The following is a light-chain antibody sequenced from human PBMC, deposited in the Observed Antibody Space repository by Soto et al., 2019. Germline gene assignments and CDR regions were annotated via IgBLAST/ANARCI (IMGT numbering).Light chain of an antibody. V-gene: IGKV1-39*01. Sequence: DIHVTHTPSSLSSSVGDRFTITCRASQSISSYLNWYQQKPGKAPKLLIYAASSLQSGVPSRFSGSGSGTDFTLTISSLQPEDFATYYCQQSYSTPFTFGQGTRLEI. J-gene: IGKJ5*01. CDR3: QQSYSTPFT. CDR1: QSISSY. CDR2: AAS.